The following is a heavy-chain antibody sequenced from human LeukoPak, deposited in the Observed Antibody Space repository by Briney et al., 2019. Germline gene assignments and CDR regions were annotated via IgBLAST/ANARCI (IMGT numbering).Heavy chain of an antibody. CDR1: GYTFTNYD. J-gene: IGHJ3*01. D-gene: IGHD2-15*01. CDR3: ARAGYCGDGGCRGGSAFDV. CDR2: ISGYTGDT. V-gene: IGHV1-18*01. Sequence: ASVRVSCKTSGYTFTNYDIYWVRQAPGQGLECMGWISGYTGDTKYAQILQGRFTVTTDTSTSTAYMELRNLTYDDTAVYYCARAGYCGDGGCRGGSAFDVWGQGTMVTVSS.